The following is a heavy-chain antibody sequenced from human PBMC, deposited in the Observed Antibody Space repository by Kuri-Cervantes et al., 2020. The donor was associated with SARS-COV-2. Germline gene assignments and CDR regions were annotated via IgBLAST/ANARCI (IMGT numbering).Heavy chain of an antibody. CDR1: GGTFSSYA. CDR2: ISAYNGNT. Sequence: ASVKVSCKASGGTFSSYAISWVRQAPGQGLEWMGWISAYNGNTNYAQKLQGRVTMTTDTSTSTAYMELRSLRSDDTAVYYCARDHTYGDYVFDYWGQGTLVTVSS. CDR3: ARDHTYGDYVFDY. V-gene: IGHV1-18*04. J-gene: IGHJ4*02. D-gene: IGHD4-17*01.